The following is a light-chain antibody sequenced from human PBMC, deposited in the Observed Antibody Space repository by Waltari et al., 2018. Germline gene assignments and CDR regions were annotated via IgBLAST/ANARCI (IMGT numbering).Light chain of an antibody. J-gene: IGKJ1*01. V-gene: IGKV1-39*01. CDR1: YSIDNC. Sequence: IQMTQSPSSLSASVGDRVTITCRSSYSIDNCLNWYQQKPGKAPKVLIYGASTLQSAVPSRFSGSGSGTDFTLTISSLQPEDFAVYYCQQYGSSPWTFGQGTKVEIK. CDR2: GAS. CDR3: QQYGSSPWT.